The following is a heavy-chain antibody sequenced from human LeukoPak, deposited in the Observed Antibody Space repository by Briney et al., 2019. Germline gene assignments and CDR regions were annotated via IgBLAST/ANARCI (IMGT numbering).Heavy chain of an antibody. CDR2: ISGSGGST. CDR3: AKRTPRIAVAGTFFDY. D-gene: IGHD6-19*01. J-gene: IGHJ4*02. CDR1: GFTFSGYA. V-gene: IGHV3-23*01. Sequence: PGGSLRLSCAASGFTFSGYAMSWVRQAPGKGLEWVSAISGSGGSTYYADSVKGRFTISRDNSKNTLYLQMNSLRAEDTAVYYCAKRTPRIAVAGTFFDYWGQGTLVTVSS.